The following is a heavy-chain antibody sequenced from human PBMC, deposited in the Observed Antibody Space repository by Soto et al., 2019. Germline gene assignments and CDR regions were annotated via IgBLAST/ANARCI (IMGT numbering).Heavy chain of an antibody. CDR2: ISSTGTTI. CDR3: ARENYDSSGFFLDY. Sequence: GGSLRLSCAASGFTFSNYEMNWVRQAPGKGLEWVSYISSTGTTIYYADSVKGRFTISRDNAKNSLYLQMSSLRAEDTAVYYCARENYDSSGFFLDYWGQGTLATVSS. J-gene: IGHJ4*02. V-gene: IGHV3-48*03. D-gene: IGHD3-22*01. CDR1: GFTFSNYE.